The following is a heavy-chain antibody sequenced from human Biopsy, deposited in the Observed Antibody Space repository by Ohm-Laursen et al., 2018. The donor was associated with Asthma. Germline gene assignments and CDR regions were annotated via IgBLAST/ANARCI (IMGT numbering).Heavy chain of an antibody. CDR3: ARAVDYSHYYGIDV. CDR1: SYTFNSAG. V-gene: IGHV1-18*01. J-gene: IGHJ6*02. Sequence: ASVKVSCKTSSYTFNSAGITWVRQAPGQGLEWMGWIGVYNGNTKVAQKLQDRVTMITDTSTSTAYMELRSLRSDDTAVYFCARAVDYSHYYGIDVWGQGTTVTVS. CDR2: IGVYNGNT. D-gene: IGHD3-10*01.